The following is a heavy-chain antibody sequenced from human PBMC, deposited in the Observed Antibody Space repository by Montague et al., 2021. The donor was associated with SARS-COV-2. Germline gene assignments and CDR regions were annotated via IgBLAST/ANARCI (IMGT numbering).Heavy chain of an antibody. V-gene: IGHV3-23*01. D-gene: IGHD3-22*01. CDR1: GFTFSSYA. Sequence: SPRLSCAASGFTFSSYAMGWVRQAPGKGLEWVSGISDSGGSTYYADSVKGRFTISRDNSKNTLYLQMNSLRAEDTAVYYCAKGGERITMIVVVITLADFDYWGQGTLVTVSS. J-gene: IGHJ4*02. CDR2: ISDSGGST. CDR3: AKGGERITMIVVVITLADFDY.